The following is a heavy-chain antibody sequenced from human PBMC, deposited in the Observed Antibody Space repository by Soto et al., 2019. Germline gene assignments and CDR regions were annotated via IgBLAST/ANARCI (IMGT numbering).Heavy chain of an antibody. CDR2: FDPEDGEP. Sequence: QVQLVQSGAEVKKPGASVKVSCKVSGYTLTELSMHWVRQAPGKGLEGMGGFDPEDGEPIYAQKFQGRVTMTEDTSTDTAYMELSSLRSEDTAVYYCATMTPVYYDSSGTLGYYYGMDVWGQGTTVTVSS. CDR3: ATMTPVYYDSSGTLGYYYGMDV. V-gene: IGHV1-24*01. CDR1: GYTLTELS. J-gene: IGHJ6*02. D-gene: IGHD3-22*01.